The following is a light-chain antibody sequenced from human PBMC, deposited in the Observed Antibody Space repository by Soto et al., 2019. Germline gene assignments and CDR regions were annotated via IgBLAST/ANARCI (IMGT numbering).Light chain of an antibody. V-gene: IGKV3-20*01. CDR1: QSVSSSY. CDR2: GAS. CDR3: PQYGSSPLT. Sequence: EIVLMQSPGTLSLSPGERATLSCRASQSVSSSYLAWYQQKPGQAPRLLIYGASSRATGIPDRFSGSGSGTDFTLTISRLEPEDFAVYYCPQYGSSPLTFGGGTKVEIK. J-gene: IGKJ4*01.